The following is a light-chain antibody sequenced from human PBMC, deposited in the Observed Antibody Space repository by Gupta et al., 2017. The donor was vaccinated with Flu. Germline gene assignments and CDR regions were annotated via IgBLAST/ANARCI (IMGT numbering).Light chain of an antibody. Sequence: QSVLTQPPSTSGTPGPTVTISCSGSSSSTGSNTVTWNQQLPGKAPKLLFYNNNQRPSGVPDRFSGSKSGTSASLPISGLKSEDEAEYYCGAWDDRLKADVFGGGTKLTVL. J-gene: IGLJ3*02. CDR2: NNN. V-gene: IGLV1-44*01. CDR1: SSSTGSNT. CDR3: GAWDDRLKADV.